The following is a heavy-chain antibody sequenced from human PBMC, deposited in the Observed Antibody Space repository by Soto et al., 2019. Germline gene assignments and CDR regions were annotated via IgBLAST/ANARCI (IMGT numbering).Heavy chain of an antibody. CDR2: IRSRGDRT. Sequence: GGSLRLSCAASGFTFSSYAMSWVRQAPGKGLEWVSVIRSRGDRTYYADSVKGRFTISRDNSRNTLYMQMNSLSVEDTAVYYCAKQQGPGTPYYYAMDVWGQGTTVTV. D-gene: IGHD1-1*01. CDR1: GFTFSSYA. V-gene: IGHV3-23*01. J-gene: IGHJ6*02. CDR3: AKQQGPGTPYYYAMDV.